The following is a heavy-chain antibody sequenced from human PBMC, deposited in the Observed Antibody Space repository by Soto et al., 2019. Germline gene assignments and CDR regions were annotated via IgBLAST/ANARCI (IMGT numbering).Heavy chain of an antibody. CDR3: ARVPYFYDISGYYYGYDY. CDR1: GFTFSDHY. J-gene: IGHJ4*02. Sequence: GSLRLSCAAYGFTFSDHYMSWIRQAPGKGLEWVSYISSSSSYTSYADSVKGRFTISRDNAKNSLYLQMNSLRAEDTAVYYCARVPYFYDISGYYYGYDYWGQGTLVTVSS. V-gene: IGHV3-11*06. CDR2: ISSSSSYT. D-gene: IGHD3-22*01.